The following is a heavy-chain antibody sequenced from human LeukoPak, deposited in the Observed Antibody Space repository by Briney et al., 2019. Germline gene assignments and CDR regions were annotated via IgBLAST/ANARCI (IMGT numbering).Heavy chain of an antibody. CDR3: AEGQWPNS. Sequence: SETLSLTCTVSGVSISSYYWSWIRQPPGKGLEWIGYIYYSGSTNYNPSLKSRVTISVDTSKNQFSLKLSSVTAADTAVYYCAEGQWPNSWGQGTLVTVSS. CDR1: GVSISSYY. V-gene: IGHV4-59*01. CDR2: IYYSGST. D-gene: IGHD6-19*01. J-gene: IGHJ4*02.